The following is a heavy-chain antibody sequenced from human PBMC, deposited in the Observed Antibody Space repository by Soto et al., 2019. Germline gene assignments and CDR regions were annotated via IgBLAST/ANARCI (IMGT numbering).Heavy chain of an antibody. CDR2: ISTGGSTI. D-gene: IGHD6-13*01. V-gene: IGHV3-48*03. CDR3: AKLRSSSSWYFGY. Sequence: GGSLRLSCAASGFTFSSYEMNWVRQAPGKGLQWVSYISTGGSTIYYADSVKGRFTISRDNAKNSLYLQMSSLRAEDTAVYYCAKLRSSSSWYFGYWGQGTLVTVSS. CDR1: GFTFSSYE. J-gene: IGHJ4*01.